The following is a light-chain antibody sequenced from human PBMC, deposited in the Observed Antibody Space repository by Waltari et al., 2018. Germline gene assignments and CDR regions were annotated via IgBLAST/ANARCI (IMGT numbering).Light chain of an antibody. V-gene: IGLV2-11*01. Sequence: SALTQPRSVSGSPGQSVTIPCTGTTNDLGSYNYVSWYQQHPGKAPKLIILDVTKRSAGVPERLSGSKSVNTASLTISGLRAEDEAEYYCCSYAGSYTWVFGGGTKLTVV. CDR3: CSYAGSYTWV. J-gene: IGLJ3*02. CDR2: DVT. CDR1: TNDLGSYNY.